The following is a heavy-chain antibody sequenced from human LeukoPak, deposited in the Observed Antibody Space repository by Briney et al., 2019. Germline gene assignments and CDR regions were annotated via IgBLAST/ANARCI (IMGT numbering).Heavy chain of an antibody. CDR2: ISSSGSTR. Sequence: PGGSLRLSCAGSGFTFSSYYMIWVRQAPGKGLEWVSYISSSGSTRYYADSVEGRFTVSRDNAKNSLYLQMNSLRAEDTAVYYCARDPVNCGGDCYQAWGQGTLVTVSS. CDR1: GFTFSSYY. CDR3: ARDPVNCGGDCYQA. J-gene: IGHJ5*02. V-gene: IGHV3-48*03. D-gene: IGHD2-21*02.